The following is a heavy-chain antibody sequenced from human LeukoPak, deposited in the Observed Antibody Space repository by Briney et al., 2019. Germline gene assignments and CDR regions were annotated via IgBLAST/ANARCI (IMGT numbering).Heavy chain of an antibody. CDR3: ARDRSGIAAD. D-gene: IGHD6-25*01. V-gene: IGHV4-30-4*01. Sequence: SETLSLTCTVSGGSISSGDYYWSWLRQPPGKGLEWIGYIYYSGSTYYNPSLKSRVTMSVDTSKNQFSLKLSSVTAADTAVFYCARDRSGIAADRGQGILVTVSS. CDR1: GGSISSGDYY. CDR2: IYYSGST. J-gene: IGHJ4*02.